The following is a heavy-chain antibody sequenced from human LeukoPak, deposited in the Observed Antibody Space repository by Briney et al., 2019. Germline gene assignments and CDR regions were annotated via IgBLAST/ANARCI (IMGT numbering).Heavy chain of an antibody. J-gene: IGHJ4*02. CDR2: ISGRGGTT. V-gene: IGHV3-23*01. D-gene: IGHD5-18*01. CDR1: GFTFSSYA. Sequence: GGSLRLSCAASGFTFSSYAMSWVRQPPRKGLEGVASISGRGGTTYYADSLKGPFTISRDNSNNTLYLQMNSRRAQETAVYYCVTGGHDSYGTYFDYWGQGTLVTVSS. CDR3: VTGGHDSYGTYFDY.